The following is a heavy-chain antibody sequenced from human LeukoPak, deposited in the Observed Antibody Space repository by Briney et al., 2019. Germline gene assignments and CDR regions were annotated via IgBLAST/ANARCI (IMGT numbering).Heavy chain of an antibody. CDR3: ARDPGDYLFDY. D-gene: IGHD4-17*01. CDR1: GFTFTTYG. Sequence: GGSLRLSCAASGFTFTTYGMHWVRQAPGKGLVWVSRIMSDGRSTYADSVKGRFTISRDNSKNTLYLQMNSLRAEDTAVYYCARDPGDYLFDYWGQGTLVTVSS. CDR2: IMSDGRST. J-gene: IGHJ4*02. V-gene: IGHV3-74*01.